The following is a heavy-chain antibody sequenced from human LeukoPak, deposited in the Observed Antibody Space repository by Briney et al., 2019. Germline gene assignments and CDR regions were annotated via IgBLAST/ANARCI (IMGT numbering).Heavy chain of an antibody. CDR1: GGSFSGYY. J-gene: IGHJ5*02. D-gene: IGHD3-10*01. CDR2: INHSGST. CDR3: ARGALYHYGSGSYHHNWFDP. Sequence: PSETLSLTCAVYGGSFSGYYWSWIRQPPGKGLEWIGEINHSGSTNYNPSLKSRVTISVDTSKNQFSLKLSSVTAADTAVYYCARGALYHYGSGSYHHNWFDPWGQGALVTVSS. V-gene: IGHV4-34*01.